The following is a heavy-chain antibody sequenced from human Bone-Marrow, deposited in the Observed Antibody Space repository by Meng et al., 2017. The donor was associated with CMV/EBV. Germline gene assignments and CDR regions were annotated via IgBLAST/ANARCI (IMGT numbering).Heavy chain of an antibody. J-gene: IGHJ5*02. V-gene: IGHV1-2*02. D-gene: IGHD4-17*01. Sequence: ASVKVSCKASGYTFTGYYMHWVRQAPGQGLEWMGWINPNSGGTNYAQKFQGRVTMTRDTSISTAYMELSRLRSDDTAVYYCARGWYGDRYQSGWFGPWGQRTLVTVSS. CDR3: ARGWYGDRYQSGWFGP. CDR2: INPNSGGT. CDR1: GYTFTGYY.